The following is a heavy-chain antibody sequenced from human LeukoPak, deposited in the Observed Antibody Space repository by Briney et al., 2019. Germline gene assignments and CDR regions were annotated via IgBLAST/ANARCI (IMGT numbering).Heavy chain of an antibody. J-gene: IGHJ4*02. Sequence: SETLSLTCAVFGGSFSGYYWSRIHQPPGKGLEWIGEINHSGTINYNPSLKSRVTISVDSSKNQFSLRLTSVTAADTAMYFCARAYSMVRGVDYWGQGTLVTVSS. CDR3: ARAYSMVRGVDY. V-gene: IGHV4-34*01. CDR1: GGSFSGYY. D-gene: IGHD3-10*01. CDR2: INHSGTI.